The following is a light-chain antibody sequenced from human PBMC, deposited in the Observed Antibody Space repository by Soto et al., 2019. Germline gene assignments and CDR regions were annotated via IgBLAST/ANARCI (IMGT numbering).Light chain of an antibody. Sequence: DIQMTQSPSSLSASVGDRVTITCRASQSISSYLNWYQQKQWKAPKLLIYAASSLQSGVPSRVSGSGSGTAFTITISSLQPADFATYYCQRSYSTPLTFGGGTKVEIK. J-gene: IGKJ4*01. CDR1: QSISSY. V-gene: IGKV1-39*01. CDR3: QRSYSTPLT. CDR2: AAS.